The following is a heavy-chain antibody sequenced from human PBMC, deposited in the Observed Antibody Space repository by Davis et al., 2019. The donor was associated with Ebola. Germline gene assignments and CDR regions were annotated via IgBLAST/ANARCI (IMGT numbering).Heavy chain of an antibody. J-gene: IGHJ6*01. D-gene: IGHD3-9*01. CDR2: IIPIFATA. CDR3: ASDLEGLDMLTGSPYGMDV. Sequence: SVPVSCKASVCTFRRHALRWVRQAPRQGLEWMGGIIPIFATANYAQKFQGRVTITADKSTSTAYMELSSLRSEDTAVYYCASDLEGLDMLTGSPYGMDVWGQGTTVTVSS. CDR1: VCTFRRHA. V-gene: IGHV1-69*06.